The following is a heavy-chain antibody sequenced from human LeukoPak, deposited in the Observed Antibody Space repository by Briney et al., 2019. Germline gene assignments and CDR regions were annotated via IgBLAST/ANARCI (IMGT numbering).Heavy chain of an antibody. J-gene: IGHJ6*02. Sequence: GGSLRLSCAASGFTFSSYEMNWVRQAPGKGLEWVSYISSSGSTIYYADSVKGRFTISRDNAKNSLYLQMNSLRVEDTAVYYCARDVHGGSYYYYGMDVWGQGTTVTVSS. CDR1: GFTFSSYE. CDR2: ISSSGSTI. V-gene: IGHV3-48*03. D-gene: IGHD1-1*01. CDR3: ARDVHGGSYYYYGMDV.